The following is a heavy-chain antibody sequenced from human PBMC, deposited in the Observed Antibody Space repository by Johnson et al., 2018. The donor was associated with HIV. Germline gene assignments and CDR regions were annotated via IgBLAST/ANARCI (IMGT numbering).Heavy chain of an antibody. D-gene: IGHD3-3*01. CDR3: ARGRGLQFLEWPTGLWSAFDI. Sequence: VQLVESGGGVVQPGRSLRLSCAASGFTFSNYAMTWVRQAPGKGLEWVSSISGSGGSTYFADSVKGRFTISRDNAKNSLYLQMNTLRAEDTGVYYCARGRGLQFLEWPTGLWSAFDIWGQGTMVTVSS. J-gene: IGHJ3*02. V-gene: IGHV3-48*03. CDR2: ISGSGGST. CDR1: GFTFSNYA.